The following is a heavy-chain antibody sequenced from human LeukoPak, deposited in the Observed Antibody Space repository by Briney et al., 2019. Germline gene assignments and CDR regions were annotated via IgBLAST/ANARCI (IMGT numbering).Heavy chain of an antibody. Sequence: QSGGSLRLSCAASGFTFSSYEMNWVRQAPGMGLQWISYISSSAGTIYYADSVKGRFTISRDNAKNSLYLRMNSLRAEDTAVYYCARRYCSSTSCTLDNWGQGTLITVSS. J-gene: IGHJ4*02. CDR3: ARRYCSSTSCTLDN. CDR2: ISSSAGTI. D-gene: IGHD2-2*01. V-gene: IGHV3-48*03. CDR1: GFTFSSYE.